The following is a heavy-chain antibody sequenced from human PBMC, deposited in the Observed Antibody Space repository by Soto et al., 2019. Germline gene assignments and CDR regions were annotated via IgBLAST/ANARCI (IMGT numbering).Heavy chain of an antibody. Sequence: ASVKVSCKASGYTFTSYDINWVRQATGQGLEWMGWMNPNSGNTGYAQKFQGRVTMIRNTSISTAYMELSSLRSEDTAVYYCARGRYCSGGSCYSYYYYVMDVWCQGTTVTVSS. D-gene: IGHD2-15*01. V-gene: IGHV1-8*01. CDR1: GYTFTSYD. CDR3: ARGRYCSGGSCYSYYYYVMDV. J-gene: IGHJ6*02. CDR2: MNPNSGNT.